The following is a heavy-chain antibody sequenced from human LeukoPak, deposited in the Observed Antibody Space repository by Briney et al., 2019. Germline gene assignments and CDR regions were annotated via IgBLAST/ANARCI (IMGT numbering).Heavy chain of an antibody. V-gene: IGHV4-31*03. D-gene: IGHD6-6*01. CDR1: GGSISSGGYY. Sequence: SQTLSLTCTVSGGSISSGGYYWSWIRQHPGKGLEWIGYIYYSGSTYYNPSLKSRVTISVDTSKNQFSLKLSSVTAADTAVYYCAREYGSSYYMDVWGKGTTVTVSS. J-gene: IGHJ6*03. CDR3: AREYGSSYYMDV. CDR2: IYYSGST.